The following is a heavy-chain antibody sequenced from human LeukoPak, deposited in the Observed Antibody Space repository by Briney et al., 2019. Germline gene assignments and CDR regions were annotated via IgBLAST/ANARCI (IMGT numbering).Heavy chain of an antibody. CDR1: GGSISSSSYY. V-gene: IGHV4-39*01. D-gene: IGHD6-13*01. Sequence: PSETLSLTCTVSGGSISSSSYYWGWIRQPPGKGLEWIGNIYYSGSTFYNPSLKSRVTISVDTSKNQFSLNLGSVTAADTAVYYCASRVAAAGTGFDPWGQGTLVTVSA. CDR2: IYYSGST. J-gene: IGHJ5*02. CDR3: ASRVAAAGTGFDP.